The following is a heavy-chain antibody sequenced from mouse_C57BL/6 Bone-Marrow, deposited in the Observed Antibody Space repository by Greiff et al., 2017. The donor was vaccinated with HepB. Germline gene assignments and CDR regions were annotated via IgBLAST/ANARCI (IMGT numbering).Heavy chain of an antibody. CDR1: GYTFTDYY. D-gene: IGHD2-1*01. CDR2: INPNNGGT. V-gene: IGHV1-26*01. CDR3: AREALPYAMDY. Sequence: VQLQQSGPELVKPGASVKISCKASGYTFTDYYMNWVKQSHGKSLEWIGDINPNNGGTSYNQKFKGKATLTVDKSSSTAYMQLSSLTSEDSAVYYCAREALPYAMDYWGQGTSVTVSS. J-gene: IGHJ4*01.